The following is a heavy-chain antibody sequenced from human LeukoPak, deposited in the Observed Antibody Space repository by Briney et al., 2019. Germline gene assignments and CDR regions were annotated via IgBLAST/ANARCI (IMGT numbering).Heavy chain of an antibody. Sequence: PGVSLCLSGAASGFNLGGNAMAWVRQAPGKGREGVSATEGSNDNTHYADSGRGRFTVSRDTYKSTLFLQMNSLSAVDTATYFCAEDISRWSFDYWAQGVLVTVSS. D-gene: IGHD6-13*01. CDR1: GFNLGGNA. J-gene: IGHJ4*02. V-gene: IGHV3-23*01. CDR2: TEGSNDNT. CDR3: AEDISRWSFDY.